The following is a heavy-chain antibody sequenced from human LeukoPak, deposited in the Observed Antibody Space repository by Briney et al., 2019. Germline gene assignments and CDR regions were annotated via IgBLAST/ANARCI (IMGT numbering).Heavy chain of an antibody. CDR2: ISTVSTYT. J-gene: IGHJ4*02. V-gene: IGHV3-21*06. CDR3: ATPKADYYPFDY. CDR1: GFTFTDYS. D-gene: IGHD3-22*01. Sequence: GGSLRLSCAPSGFTFTDYSMNWVRQAPGKGLEWVASISTVSTYTFYADSVKGRFSISRDNVRNLLYLQMSSLGAEDTAVYYCATPKADYYPFDYWGQGTLLTVSS.